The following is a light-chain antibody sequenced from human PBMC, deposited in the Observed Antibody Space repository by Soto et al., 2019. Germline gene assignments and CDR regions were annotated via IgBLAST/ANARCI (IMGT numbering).Light chain of an antibody. CDR3: QTWGSGPVV. CDR2: LNSDGSH. Sequence: QLVLTQSPSASASLEASVKLTCTLSSGHSSYAIAWHQQQPEKGPRYLMKLNSDGSHSKGDGIPDRFSGSSSRAERYLTISSLQSEDEADYYCQTWGSGPVVFGGGTQLTVL. CDR1: SGHSSYA. J-gene: IGLJ2*01. V-gene: IGLV4-69*01.